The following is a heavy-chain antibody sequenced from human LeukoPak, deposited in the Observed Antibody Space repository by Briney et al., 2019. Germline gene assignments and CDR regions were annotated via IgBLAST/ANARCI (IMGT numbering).Heavy chain of an antibody. CDR3: ARDLRGTLDY. J-gene: IGHJ4*02. CDR1: GFTFSTYW. V-gene: IGHV3-74*01. D-gene: IGHD2-15*01. CDR2: INPDGSRR. Sequence: PGGSLRLSCAASGFTFSTYWVHWVRQAPGKGLVWVSRINPDGSRRDYADFVKGRFTISRDNAKNTLYLQMNSLRAEDTAVYFCARDLRGTLDYWGQGTLVTVSS.